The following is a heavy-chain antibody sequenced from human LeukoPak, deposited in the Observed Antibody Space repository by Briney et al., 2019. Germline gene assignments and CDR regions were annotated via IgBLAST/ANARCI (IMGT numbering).Heavy chain of an antibody. J-gene: IGHJ4*02. Sequence: SETLSLTCTVSGGSISSGDYYWSWIRQPPGKGLEWIGYIYYSGSSYYNPSLKSRLTISVDTSKNQFSLKLSSVTAADTAVYYCARGVGSSWYGDWGQGTLVTVSS. V-gene: IGHV4-30-4*01. D-gene: IGHD6-13*01. CDR2: IYYSGSS. CDR1: GGSISSGDYY. CDR3: ARGVGSSWYGD.